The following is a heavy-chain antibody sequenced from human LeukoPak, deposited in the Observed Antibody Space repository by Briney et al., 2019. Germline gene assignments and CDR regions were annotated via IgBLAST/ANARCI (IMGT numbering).Heavy chain of an antibody. J-gene: IGHJ5*02. V-gene: IGHV3-21*01. CDR3: ARAPSGYHLVQWLDL. D-gene: IGHD5-12*01. CDR1: GFTSSSYS. Sequence: GGSLRLSCAASGFTSSSYSMKCGCRAPGERLEWVSSISSSISYIYYADSVKGRFTISRDNAKNSLYLQMNSLRAQDTAVYYFARAPSGYHLVQWLDLWGRGTVDSVP. CDR2: ISSSISYI.